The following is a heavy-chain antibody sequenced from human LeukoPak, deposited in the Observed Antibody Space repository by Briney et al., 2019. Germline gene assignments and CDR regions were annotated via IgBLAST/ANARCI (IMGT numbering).Heavy chain of an antibody. Sequence: PEGSLRLSCAASGFTFSSYAMHWVRQAPGKGLEWVAVKSYDGSNKYYADSVKGRCTISRDNSKNTLYLQMNSLRAEDTAVYYCATGFCSGGRCYWYFDLWGRGTLVTVSS. J-gene: IGHJ2*01. CDR3: ATGFCSGGRCYWYFDL. CDR1: GFTFSSYA. CDR2: KSYDGSNK. D-gene: IGHD2-15*01. V-gene: IGHV3-30-3*01.